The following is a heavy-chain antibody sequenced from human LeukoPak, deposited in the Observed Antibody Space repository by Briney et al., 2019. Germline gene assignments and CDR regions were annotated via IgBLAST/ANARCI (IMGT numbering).Heavy chain of an antibody. CDR2: IKQDGSEK. J-gene: IGHJ6*03. V-gene: IGHV3-7*01. CDR3: ARDKDYYYYMDV. Sequence: GGSLRLSCAASGFTFSSYRMNWVRQAPGKGLEWVANIKQDGSEKYYVDSVKGRFTISRDNAKNSLYLQMNSLRAEDTAVYYCARDKDYYYYMDVWGKGTTVTVSS. CDR1: GFTFSSYR.